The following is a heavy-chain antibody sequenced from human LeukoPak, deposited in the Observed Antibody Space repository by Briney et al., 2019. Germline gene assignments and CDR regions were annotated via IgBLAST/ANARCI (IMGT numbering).Heavy chain of an antibody. CDR1: GGSISSGGYY. Sequence: PSETLSLTCTVSGGSISSGGYYWSWIRQHPGKGLEWIGYIYYSGSTYYNPSLKSRVTISVDTSKNQFSLKLSSVTAADTAVYYCARHPVGAIPLDYWGQGTLVTVSS. CDR2: IYYSGST. D-gene: IGHD1-26*01. CDR3: ARHPVGAIPLDY. V-gene: IGHV4-31*03. J-gene: IGHJ4*02.